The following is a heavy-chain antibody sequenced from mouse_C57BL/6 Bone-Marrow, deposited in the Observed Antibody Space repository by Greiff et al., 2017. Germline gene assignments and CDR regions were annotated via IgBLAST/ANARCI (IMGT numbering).Heavy chain of an antibody. CDR2: INPGSGGT. J-gene: IGHJ3*01. D-gene: IGHD1-1*01. Sequence: VKLQESGAELVRPGTSVKVSCKASGYAFTNYLIEWVKQRPGQGLEWIGVINPGSGGTNYNEKFKGKATLTVDKSSSTAYMQLSSLTSEDSAVYFCAREDGSSYWGQGTLVTVSA. CDR3: AREDGSSY. V-gene: IGHV1-54*01. CDR1: GYAFTNYL.